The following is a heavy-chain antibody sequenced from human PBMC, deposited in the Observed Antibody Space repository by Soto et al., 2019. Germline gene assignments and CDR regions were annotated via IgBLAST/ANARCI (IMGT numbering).Heavy chain of an antibody. D-gene: IGHD2-21*02. Sequence: SETLSLTCTVSGCSISSGDYYWSWIHQPPGKGLEWIGYIYYSGSTYYNPSLKSRVTISVDTSKNQFSLKLSSVTAADTAVYYCARNALAYCGGDCYPHPLFDYWGQGTLVTVSS. CDR3: ARNALAYCGGDCYPHPLFDY. V-gene: IGHV4-30-4*01. CDR1: GCSISSGDYY. CDR2: IYYSGST. J-gene: IGHJ4*02.